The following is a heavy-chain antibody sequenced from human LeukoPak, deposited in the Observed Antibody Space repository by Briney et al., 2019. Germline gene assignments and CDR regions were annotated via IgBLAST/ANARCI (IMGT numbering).Heavy chain of an antibody. D-gene: IGHD2/OR15-2a*01. J-gene: IGHJ4*02. V-gene: IGHV4-34*01. CDR3: ARDWFHAIDY. CDR2: INHSGST. CDR1: GGSFSGYY. Sequence: PSETLSLTCAVYGGSFSGYYWSWIRQPPGKGLEWIGEINHSGSTNYNPSLKSRVTISVDTSENQFSLKLSSVTAADTAVYYCARDWFHAIDYWGQGTLVTVSS.